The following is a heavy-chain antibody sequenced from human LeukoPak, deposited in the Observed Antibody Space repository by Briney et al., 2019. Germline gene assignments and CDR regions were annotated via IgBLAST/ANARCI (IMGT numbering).Heavy chain of an antibody. CDR1: GLRFSDYY. Sequence: GGSLRLSCAASGLRFSDYYVSWIRQAPGKGLQWVSYISSGGDIMHYADSVKGRFTSSRDTAKNSLFLQMNSLRAEDTALYYCARDRGGIGYYMDVWGKGTTVTVSS. CDR2: ISSGGDIM. CDR3: ARDRGGIGYYMDV. D-gene: IGHD3-16*02. J-gene: IGHJ6*03. V-gene: IGHV3-11*04.